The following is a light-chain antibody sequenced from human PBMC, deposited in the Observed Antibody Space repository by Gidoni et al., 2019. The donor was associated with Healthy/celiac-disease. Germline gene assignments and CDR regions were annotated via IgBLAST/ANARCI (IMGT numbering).Light chain of an antibody. CDR2: DAS. CDR3: QQYDNRLSLT. Sequence: IRMTQSPSSLSASLGDRVTITCQASQDISNYLNWYQQNPGKAPKLLIYDASNMETGVPSRISGSGSGTDFTFTISSLQPEDIATYYCQQYDNRLSLTFGGGTKVEIK. J-gene: IGKJ4*01. V-gene: IGKV1-33*01. CDR1: QDISNY.